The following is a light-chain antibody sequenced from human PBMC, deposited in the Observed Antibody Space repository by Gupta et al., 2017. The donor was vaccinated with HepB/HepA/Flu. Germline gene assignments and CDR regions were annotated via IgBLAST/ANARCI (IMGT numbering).Light chain of an antibody. CDR3: QQSTN. CDR2: DAC. V-gene: IGKV3-11*01. CDR1: QNVGTS. J-gene: IGKJ5*01. Sequence: EIVVTQSPATLSLSPGERATLSCRASQNVGTSLAWYQQKPGQAPRLLIYDACNRATAIPARFSGSGSGTDFTLTFSSLEPEDFAVYYCQQSTNFGQGTRLEIK.